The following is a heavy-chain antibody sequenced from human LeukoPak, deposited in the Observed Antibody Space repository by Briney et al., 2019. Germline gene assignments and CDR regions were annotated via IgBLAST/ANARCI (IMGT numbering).Heavy chain of an antibody. V-gene: IGHV3-23*01. Sequence: PGGSLRLSCAASGFTFSSYAMSWLRPAPGKGLEGVSTISCSGGSTYYAASVKGRFTISRDNSKNTLYLQMNSLRAEDTAVYSCAKNPLLWFGPPSEYYFDYWGQGTLVTVSS. D-gene: IGHD3-10*01. CDR2: ISCSGGST. CDR1: GFTFSSYA. CDR3: AKNPLLWFGPPSEYYFDY. J-gene: IGHJ4*02.